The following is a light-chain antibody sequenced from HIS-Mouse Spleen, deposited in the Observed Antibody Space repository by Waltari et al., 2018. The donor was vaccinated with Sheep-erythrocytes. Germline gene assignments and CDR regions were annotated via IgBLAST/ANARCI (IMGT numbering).Light chain of an antibody. CDR1: SIDAVGYND. Sequence: QSALTQPRSVSGSPGQSVTIPCTGTSIDAVGYNDFSCYHQHPGKAPKLMIYDVSKPPSGVPDRFSGSKSGNPASLTISGLQAEDEADYYCCSYAGSYTFWVFGGGTKLTVL. J-gene: IGLJ3*02. CDR3: CSYAGSYTFWV. V-gene: IGLV2-11*01. CDR2: DVS.